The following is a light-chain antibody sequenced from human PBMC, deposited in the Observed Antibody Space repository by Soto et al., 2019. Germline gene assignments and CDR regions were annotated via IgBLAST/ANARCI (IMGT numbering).Light chain of an antibody. CDR2: SAS. CDR3: QQSLTMPIT. V-gene: IGKV1-39*01. Sequence: DIQMTQFPASLSVSVGDRVTITCLASQSINNYLNWYLQRPGQAPKLLIRSASTLQRGVPSRFSGSGSRTEFTLTIADLQPDDFGTYYCQQSLTMPITFGHGTRLEIK. CDR1: QSINNY. J-gene: IGKJ5*01.